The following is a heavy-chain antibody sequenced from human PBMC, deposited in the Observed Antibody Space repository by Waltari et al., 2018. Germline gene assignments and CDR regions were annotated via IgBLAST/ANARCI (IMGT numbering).Heavy chain of an antibody. J-gene: IGHJ2*01. Sequence: EVHLVESGGGLVKPGGSLRLSCAVSGFTFSSYGFNWVREAPGKGLEGVSSIGPRITYIYYADSVQGRFTISRDNANDSLYLQMNSLRAEDTAVYYCARARTTAVGLWYFDLWGRGTLVTVSS. CDR2: IGPRITYI. CDR1: GFTFSSYG. V-gene: IGHV3-21*01. D-gene: IGHD4-17*01. CDR3: ARARTTAVGLWYFDL.